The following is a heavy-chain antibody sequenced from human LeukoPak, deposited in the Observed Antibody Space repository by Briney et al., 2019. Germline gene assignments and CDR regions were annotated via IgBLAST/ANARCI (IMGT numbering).Heavy chain of an antibody. D-gene: IGHD1-26*01. CDR3: ATDEDVVGAFDY. CDR1: GYTFTSYD. J-gene: IGHJ4*02. V-gene: IGHV1-24*01. Sequence: EASVKVSCKASGYTFTSYDINWVRQAPGKGLEWMGGFDPEDGETIYAQKFQGRVTMTEDTSTDTAYMELSSLRSEDTAVYYCATDEDVVGAFDYWGQGTLVTVSS. CDR2: FDPEDGET.